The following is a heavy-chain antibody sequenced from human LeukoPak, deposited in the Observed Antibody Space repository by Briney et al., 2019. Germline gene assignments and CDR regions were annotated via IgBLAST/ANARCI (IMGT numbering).Heavy chain of an antibody. CDR2: IGWNSGGI. CDR1: GFTFDDYA. V-gene: IGHV3-9*01. CDR3: VKVTAAGFVDH. J-gene: IGHJ4*02. Sequence: GGSLRLSCAASGFTFDDYAMHWVRQAPGKGLEWVSGIGWNSGGIVYADSVRGRFTISRDNAKKSLYLQMNSLGAEDTALYYCVKVTAAGFVDHWGQGTLVTVSS. D-gene: IGHD6-13*01.